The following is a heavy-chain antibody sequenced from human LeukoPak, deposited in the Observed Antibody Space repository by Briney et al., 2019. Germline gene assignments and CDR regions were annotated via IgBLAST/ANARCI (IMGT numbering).Heavy chain of an antibody. D-gene: IGHD3-10*01. CDR3: VRDRRHGDEGFGDH. CDR2: INPNSGHT. J-gene: IGHJ4*02. CDR1: GYSFTGYY. V-gene: IGHV1-2*02. Sequence: ASVKVSCKASGYSFTGYYMHWARQAPGQGLEWMGWINPNSGHTNYAQKFQGRVTMTRDTSMNTAYVEVTGLTYDDTAVYFCVRDRRHGDEGFGDHWGQGTLVAVSS.